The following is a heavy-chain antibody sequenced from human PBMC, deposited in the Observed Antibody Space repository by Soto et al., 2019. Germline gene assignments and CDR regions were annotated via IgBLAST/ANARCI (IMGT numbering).Heavy chain of an antibody. J-gene: IGHJ6*02. CDR2: ISSSGSTI. D-gene: IGHD4-4*01. V-gene: IGHV3-48*03. Sequence: GGSLRLSCAASEFTFSSYEMNWVRQAPGKGLEWVSYISSSGSTIYYADSVKGRFTISRDNAKNSLYLQMNSLRAEDTAVYYCARPTTVYYGMDVWGQGTTVTVSS. CDR3: ARPTTVYYGMDV. CDR1: EFTFSSYE.